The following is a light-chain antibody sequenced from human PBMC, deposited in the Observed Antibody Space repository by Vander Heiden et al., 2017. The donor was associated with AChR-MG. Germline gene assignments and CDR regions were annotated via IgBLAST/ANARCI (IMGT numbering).Light chain of an antibody. V-gene: IGKV2-29*02. CDR2: EVS. J-gene: IGKJ5*01. CDR1: QSLLYSDGRTY. Sequence: DLVMPQTQLSLSVPPGQPASISCTSNQSLLYSDGRTYLDWYLQKPGQSPQVLIHEVSSRFSGVPDRFSGSGSGTDFTLKISRVEAEDVGVYYCMQDIHLPITFGQGTRLDIK. CDR3: MQDIHLPIT.